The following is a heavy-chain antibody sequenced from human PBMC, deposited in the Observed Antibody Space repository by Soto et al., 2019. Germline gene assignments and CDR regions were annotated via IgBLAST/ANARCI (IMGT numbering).Heavy chain of an antibody. J-gene: IGHJ4*02. CDR2: INPNGGST. CDR1: GYILINYY. D-gene: IGHD6-13*01. CDR3: SRDLESADY. Sequence: QVNLVQSGAEVKKHGASVKVSCKASGYILINYYIHWRRQSPGQGLEWVVIINPNGGSTNYDKKFRCRVTMARETSPSTGYMDLSSLRSDDTAVYYCSRDLESADYWGQGNLSTLS. V-gene: IGHV1-46*01.